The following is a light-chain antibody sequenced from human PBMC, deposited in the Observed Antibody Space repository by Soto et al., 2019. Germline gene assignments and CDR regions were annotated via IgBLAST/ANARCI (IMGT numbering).Light chain of an antibody. Sequence: EIVWTQSPGTLSLSPGERATLSCRASQSVSSSYFAWDQQKPGQAPRLLIYGASSRATGIPDKFSGSGSGTDFTLPISRVEPEDYAVYYGQQYGSTPLTFGEGTKVEIK. CDR2: GAS. CDR3: QQYGSTPLT. CDR1: QSVSSSY. J-gene: IGKJ1*01. V-gene: IGKV3-20*01.